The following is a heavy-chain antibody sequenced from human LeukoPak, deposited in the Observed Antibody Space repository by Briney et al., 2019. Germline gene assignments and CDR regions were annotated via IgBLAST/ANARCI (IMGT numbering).Heavy chain of an antibody. Sequence: PSETLSLTCAVYGGSFSGYYWSWIRQPPGKGLEWIGEINHSGSTNYNPSLKSRVTISVDTSKIQFSLKLSSVTAADTAVYYCARRDIVVVPAAIGFDPWGQGTLVTVSS. V-gene: IGHV4-34*01. D-gene: IGHD2-2*01. CDR3: ARRDIVVVPAAIGFDP. CDR2: INHSGST. J-gene: IGHJ5*02. CDR1: GGSFSGYY.